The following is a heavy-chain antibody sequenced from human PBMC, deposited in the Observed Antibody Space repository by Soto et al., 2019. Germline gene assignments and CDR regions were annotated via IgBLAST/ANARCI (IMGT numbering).Heavy chain of an antibody. Sequence: EVQLVESGGGLVQPGGSLRLSCAASGFTFSSYWMHWVRQAPGKGLVWVSRINSDGSSTNYADSVKGRFTISRDNAKNTLYLQMNSLRAEDTAVYFCAREYRGSYGNDYWGQGTLVTVSS. CDR1: GFTFSSYW. V-gene: IGHV3-74*01. CDR2: INSDGSST. D-gene: IGHD1-26*01. J-gene: IGHJ4*02. CDR3: AREYRGSYGNDY.